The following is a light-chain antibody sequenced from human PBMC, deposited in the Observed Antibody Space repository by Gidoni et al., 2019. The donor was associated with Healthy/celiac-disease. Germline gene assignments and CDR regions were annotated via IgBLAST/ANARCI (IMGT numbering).Light chain of an antibody. CDR3: QQYDGVFT. J-gene: IGKJ3*01. V-gene: IGKV1-33*01. CDR1: QDISNY. Sequence: DIQMTQSPSSLSASVGDRVTITCQASQDISNYLNWYQQKPGKAPKLLIYDASNLETGVPSRFSGSGSGTDFTFTISSLQPEDIATYYCQQYDGVFTFXPXTKVDIK. CDR2: DAS.